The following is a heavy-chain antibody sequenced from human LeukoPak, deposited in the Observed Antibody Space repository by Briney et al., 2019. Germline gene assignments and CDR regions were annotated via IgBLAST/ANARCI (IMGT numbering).Heavy chain of an antibody. CDR1: GFTFSSYG. V-gene: IGHV3-23*01. D-gene: IGHD1-14*01. CDR2: IGSSGGST. J-gene: IGHJ4*02. Sequence: GGSLRLSCAASGFTFSSYGMSWVRQAPGKGLQWVSAIGSSGGSTYYADSVKGRFTISRDNPRNTLHLQMNSLRAEDTAVYYCAKFASTTDYWGQGTLVTVSS. CDR3: AKFASTTDY.